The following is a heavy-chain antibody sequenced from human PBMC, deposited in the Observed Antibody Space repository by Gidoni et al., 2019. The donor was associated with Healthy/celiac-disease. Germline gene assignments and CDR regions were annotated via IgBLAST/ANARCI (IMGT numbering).Heavy chain of an antibody. J-gene: IGHJ4*02. V-gene: IGHV1-8*01. CDR1: GYTFTSYD. CDR2: MNPNSGNT. D-gene: IGHD1-7*01. Sequence: QVQLVQSGAEVKKPGASVQVSCTASGYTFTSYDINWVRQATGQGLEWMGWMNPNSGNTGYAQKFQGRVTMTRNTSISTAYMELSSLRSEDTAVYYCARRNWNYESFDYWGQGTLVTVSS. CDR3: ARRNWNYESFDY.